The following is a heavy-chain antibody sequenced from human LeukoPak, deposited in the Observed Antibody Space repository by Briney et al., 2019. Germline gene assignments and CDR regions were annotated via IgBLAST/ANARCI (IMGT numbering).Heavy chain of an antibody. Sequence: PSETLSLTCTVSGGSISSYYWSWIRQPPGKGLEWIGSIYYSGNTYYNASLKSQVSISIDTSKNQFSLRLTSVTAADTAVYYCARQTGSGLFILPGGQGTLVTVSS. CDR3: ARQTGSGLFILP. J-gene: IGHJ4*02. V-gene: IGHV4-39*01. D-gene: IGHD3/OR15-3a*01. CDR2: IYYSGNT. CDR1: GGSISSYY.